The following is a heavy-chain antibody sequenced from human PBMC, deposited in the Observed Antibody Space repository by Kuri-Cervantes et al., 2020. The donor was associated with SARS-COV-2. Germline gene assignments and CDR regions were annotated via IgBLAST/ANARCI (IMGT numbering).Heavy chain of an antibody. V-gene: IGHV1-8*03. Sequence: ASVKVSCKASGGTFSSYAISWVRQAPGQGLEWMGWMNPNSGYTGYAQKFQGRVTLTRNTSISAAYMELNSLTFEDTAVYYCATEVGDYWGQGTLVTVSS. CDR2: MNPNSGYT. J-gene: IGHJ4*02. CDR1: GGTFSSYA. CDR3: ATEVGDY. D-gene: IGHD1-26*01.